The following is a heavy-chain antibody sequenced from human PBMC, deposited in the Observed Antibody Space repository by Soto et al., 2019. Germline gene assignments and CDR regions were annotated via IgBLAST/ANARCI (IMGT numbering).Heavy chain of an antibody. CDR3: VRGSIGWNGIDY. CDR1: GFSFSNYW. Sequence: PGGSLRLSCAAYGFSFSNYWMYWVRQAPGKGLVWVARIKNDGSDTNYADSVKGRCTISRDNAKNTLYLQMNSLRAEDTAVYYCVRGSIGWNGIDYWGQGTLVTVSS. J-gene: IGHJ4*02. CDR2: IKNDGSDT. D-gene: IGHD6-19*01. V-gene: IGHV3-74*01.